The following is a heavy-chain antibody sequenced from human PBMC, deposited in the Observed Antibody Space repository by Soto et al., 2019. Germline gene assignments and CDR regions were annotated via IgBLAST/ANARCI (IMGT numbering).Heavy chain of an antibody. D-gene: IGHD3-3*01. Sequence: QVQLVESGGGVVQSGRSLRLSCAASGLTFTTYTLHWVRQSPGKGLEWVALISDDGSDKFYADSVKGRFTISRDNSKSALYLQMNNLRTEDTAVYYCSAMTRSGYCFDFWGQGTLVTVSS. V-gene: IGHV3-30*14. CDR2: ISDDGSDK. CDR3: SAMTRSGYCFDF. J-gene: IGHJ4*02. CDR1: GLTFTTYT.